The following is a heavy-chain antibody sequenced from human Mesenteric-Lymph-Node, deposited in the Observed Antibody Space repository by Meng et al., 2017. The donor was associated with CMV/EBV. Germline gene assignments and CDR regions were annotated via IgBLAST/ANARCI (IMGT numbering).Heavy chain of an antibody. CDR1: GFTFSSYG. CDR2: IWYDGSNK. D-gene: IGHD3-10*01. J-gene: IGHJ4*02. Sequence: LSCAAVGFTFSSYGMHWVRQAPGKGLEWVAVIWYDGSNKYYADSVKGRFTISRDNSKNTLYLQMNSLRAEDTAVYYCARSDGFYFDYWGQGTLVTVSS. V-gene: IGHV3-33*01. CDR3: ARSDGFYFDY.